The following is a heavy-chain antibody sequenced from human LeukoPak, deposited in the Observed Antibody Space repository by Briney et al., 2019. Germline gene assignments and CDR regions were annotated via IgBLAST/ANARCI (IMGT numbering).Heavy chain of an antibody. CDR2: ISGSGGST. CDR3: AKSTVRAGAFDY. D-gene: IGHD2-8*02. CDR1: GFTFSSYA. J-gene: IGHJ4*02. Sequence: GGSLRLSCAASGFTFSSYAMSWVRQAPGKGLEWVSVISGSGGSTYYADSVKGRFTISRDNSKNTLYLQMNSLRAEDTAVYYCAKSTVRAGAFDYWGQGTLVTVSS. V-gene: IGHV3-23*01.